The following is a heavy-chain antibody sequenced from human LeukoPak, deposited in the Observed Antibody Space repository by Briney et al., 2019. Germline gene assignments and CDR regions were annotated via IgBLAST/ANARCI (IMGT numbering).Heavy chain of an antibody. CDR2: IILGGST. J-gene: IGHJ5*02. CDR3: ARDKRGYSSSWYPVGGFDP. V-gene: IGHV4-34*12. Sequence: SETLSLTCAVYGGSFSGSYWRGSRHPPGKGLGWRGEIILGGSTNYNPSLNSRVTISVDTSKNQFSLKLSPVTAADTAVYYCARDKRGYSSSWYPVGGFDPWGQGTLVTVSS. CDR1: GGSFSGSY. D-gene: IGHD6-13*01.